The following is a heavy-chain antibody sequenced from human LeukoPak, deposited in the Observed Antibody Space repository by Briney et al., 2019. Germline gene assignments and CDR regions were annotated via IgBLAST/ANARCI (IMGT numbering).Heavy chain of an antibody. CDR1: GYRFTSYC. V-gene: IGHV5-51*01. CDR3: GMSGDRVPLQDDVFDV. D-gene: IGHD1-26*01. Sequence: GESLKISFKVSGYRFTSYCIGWVRQMPGKGLEWMGIIYPGDSGPTYSPSFQGQVTISVDKSNNTAYLQWSSLQASDTAMYYCGMSGDRVPLQDDVFDVWGQGTMVTVST. CDR2: IYPGDSGP. J-gene: IGHJ3*01.